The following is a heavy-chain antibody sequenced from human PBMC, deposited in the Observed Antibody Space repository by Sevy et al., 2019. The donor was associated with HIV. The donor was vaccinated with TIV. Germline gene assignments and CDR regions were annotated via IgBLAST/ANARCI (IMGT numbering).Heavy chain of an antibody. J-gene: IGHJ3*02. CDR1: GFTFSSYG. D-gene: IGHD3-16*02. CDR2: IWYDGSNK. V-gene: IGHV3-33*01. Sequence: GGSLRLSCAASGFTFSSYGMHWVRQAPGKGLEWVAVIWYDGSNKYYADSVKGRVTISRDNSKNTLYLQMNSLRSDDTAVYYCARDHRIMITFGAVIVHDAFDIWGQGTMVTVSS. CDR3: ARDHRIMITFGAVIVHDAFDI.